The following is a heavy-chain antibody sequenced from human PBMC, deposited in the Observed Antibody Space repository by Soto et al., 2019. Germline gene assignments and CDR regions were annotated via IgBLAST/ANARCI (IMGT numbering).Heavy chain of an antibody. Sequence: GGSLRLSCVASGFTFSSYGMHWVRQAPGKGLEWVAVISYDGSNKYYADSVKGRFTIYRDNSKNTLYLQMNSLRAEDTAVYYCAKGSISAYYYDSSGYPQGYFDYWGQGTLVTVSS. J-gene: IGHJ4*02. CDR1: GFTFSSYG. CDR3: AKGSISAYYYDSSGYPQGYFDY. CDR2: ISYDGSNK. V-gene: IGHV3-30*18. D-gene: IGHD3-22*01.